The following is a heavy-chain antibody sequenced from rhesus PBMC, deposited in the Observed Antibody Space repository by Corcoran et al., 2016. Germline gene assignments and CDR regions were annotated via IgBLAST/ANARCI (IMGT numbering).Heavy chain of an antibody. CDR2: IYGGGGNT. CDR1: GGSISTTSW. J-gene: IGHJ4*01. V-gene: IGHV4-93*02. Sequence: QVQLQESGPAVVKPSETLSFTCAVSGGSISTTSWWTGIRQSPGKGLEWIGDIYGGGGNTEYNPSLRSRVIISIDTSKNQLSLKLNSVTAADTAVYFCARRSVTGHFDFWGQGVLVTVPS. D-gene: IGHD4-35*01. CDR3: ARRSVTGHFDF.